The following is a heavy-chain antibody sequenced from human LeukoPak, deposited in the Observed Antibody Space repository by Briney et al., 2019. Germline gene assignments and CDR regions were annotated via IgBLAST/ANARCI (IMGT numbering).Heavy chain of an antibody. CDR1: RFAFSSYT. J-gene: IGHJ3*02. V-gene: IGHV3-23*01. CDR3: AKAPYYYDSSGYWVHDAFDI. CDR2: ISGSGGST. D-gene: IGHD3-22*01. Sequence: GGSLRLSCAASRFAFSSYTMTWVRQAPGKGLEWVSAISGSGGSTYYADSVKGRFTISRDNSKNTLYLQMNSLRAEDTAVYYCAKAPYYYDSSGYWVHDAFDIWGQGTMVTVSS.